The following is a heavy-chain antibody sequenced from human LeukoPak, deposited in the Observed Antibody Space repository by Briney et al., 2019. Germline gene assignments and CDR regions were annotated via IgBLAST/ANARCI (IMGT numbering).Heavy chain of an antibody. CDR1: GFTFSSYS. Sequence: PGGSLRLSCAASGFTFSSYSMNWVRQAPGKGLEWVSSISSSSSYIYYADSVKGRFTISRDNAKNSLYLQMNSLRAEDTAVYYCARGPVCSAGTCSLWYYYYMDVWGKGTTVTVSS. D-gene: IGHD2-15*01. J-gene: IGHJ6*03. CDR2: ISSSSSYI. V-gene: IGHV3-21*03. CDR3: ARGPVCSAGTCSLWYYYYMDV.